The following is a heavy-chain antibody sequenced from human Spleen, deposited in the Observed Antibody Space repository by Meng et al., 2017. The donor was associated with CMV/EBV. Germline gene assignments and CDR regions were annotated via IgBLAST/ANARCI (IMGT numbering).Heavy chain of an antibody. J-gene: IGHJ4*02. CDR3: AKHYGSGIYYNLFDY. D-gene: IGHD3-10*01. V-gene: IGHV3-9*01. CDR2: ISWNSGSI. CDR1: GFTFDDYA. Sequence: SLKISCAASGFTFDDYAMHWVRQAPGKGLEWVSGISWNSGSIGYADSVKGRFTISRDNSKNTLYLQMNSLRAEDTAVYYCAKHYGSGIYYNLFDYWGQGTLVTVSS.